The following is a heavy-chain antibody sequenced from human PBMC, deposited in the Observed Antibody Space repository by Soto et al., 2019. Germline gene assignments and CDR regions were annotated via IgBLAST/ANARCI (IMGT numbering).Heavy chain of an antibody. V-gene: IGHV3-23*01. CDR1: GFTFSSYA. CDR2: ISGSGGST. CDR3: AKPPREWGYGDPRPAFDI. D-gene: IGHD4-17*01. Sequence: GGSLRLSCAASGFTFSSYAMSWVRQAPGKGLEWVSAISGSGGSTYYADSVKGRFTISRDNSKNTLYLQMNSLRAEDTAVYYCAKPPREWGYGDPRPAFDIWGQGTMVTVSS. J-gene: IGHJ3*02.